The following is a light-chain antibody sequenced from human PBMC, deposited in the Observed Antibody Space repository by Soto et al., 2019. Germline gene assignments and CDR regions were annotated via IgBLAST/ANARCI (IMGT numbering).Light chain of an antibody. V-gene: IGKV1-9*01. J-gene: IGKJ1*01. CDR3: QQYETFSGT. CDR2: DAS. CDR1: QALSNY. Sequence: DIQLTQSPSVLSASVGDTVPIPCRASQALSNYLAWYQQKPGKAPDLLIYDASALPRGVPSRFSGSGSGTKFTLTIASLQPDDFATYYCQQYETFSGTFGPGTKVDIK.